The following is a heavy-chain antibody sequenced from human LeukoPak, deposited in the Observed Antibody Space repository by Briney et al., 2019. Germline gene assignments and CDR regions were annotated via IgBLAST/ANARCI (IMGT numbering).Heavy chain of an antibody. Sequence: GGSLRLSCAASGFPFSDYSMDWVRQAPGKGLEWISYIGIDSGNTKYADSVRGRFTISRDNAKKSLDLQMYSLRAEDTAVYYCARVRGSGFCSGSSCAKDPGYYYYMDVWGKGTTVTVSS. J-gene: IGHJ6*03. CDR3: ARVRGSGFCSGSSCAKDPGYYYYMDV. CDR2: IGIDSGNT. CDR1: GFPFSDYS. D-gene: IGHD2-2*01. V-gene: IGHV3-21*04.